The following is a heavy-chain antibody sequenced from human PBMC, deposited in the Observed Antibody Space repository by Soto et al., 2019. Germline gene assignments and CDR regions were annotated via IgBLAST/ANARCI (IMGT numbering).Heavy chain of an antibody. CDR3: ARWMTTNGFDI. D-gene: IGHD4-17*01. Sequence: PSETLSLTCTVSGGSISSYYWSWIRQPPGKGLEWIGYIYYSGSTYYNPSLKSRVTISVDTSKNQFSLKLSPVTAADAAVYYCARWMTTNGFDIWGQGTMVTVSS. CDR2: IYYSGST. J-gene: IGHJ3*02. CDR1: GGSISSYY. V-gene: IGHV4-59*08.